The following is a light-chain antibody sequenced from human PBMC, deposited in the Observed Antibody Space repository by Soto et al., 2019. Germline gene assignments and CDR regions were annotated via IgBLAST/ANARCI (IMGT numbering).Light chain of an antibody. CDR1: QSISNW. J-gene: IGKJ1*01. Sequence: DIHRTHSSCTLPGALVERVPITCRASQSISNWLAWYHQKPGTAPKLLIYHASTLESGVPSRFSGSGSGTEFTLTISGLKPDDFATYYCQEYMSYSFGQGTKVDIK. CDR2: HAS. CDR3: QEYMSYS. V-gene: IGKV1-5*01.